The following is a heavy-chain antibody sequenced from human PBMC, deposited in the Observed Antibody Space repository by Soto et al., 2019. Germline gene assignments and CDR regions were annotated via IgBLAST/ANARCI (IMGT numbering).Heavy chain of an antibody. Sequence: ASVKVSCKASGYTFTSYDINWVRQATGQGLEWMGWMNPNSGNTGYAQKFQGRVTMTRNTSISTAYMELSSLRSEDTAVYYCATDTEIAAAGTPYDDWGQGTLVTVSS. CDR1: GYTFTSYD. CDR3: ATDTEIAAAGTPYDD. J-gene: IGHJ4*02. CDR2: MNPNSGNT. V-gene: IGHV1-8*01. D-gene: IGHD6-13*01.